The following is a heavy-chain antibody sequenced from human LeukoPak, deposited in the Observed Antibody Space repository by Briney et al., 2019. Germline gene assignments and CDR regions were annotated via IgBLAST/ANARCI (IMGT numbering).Heavy chain of an antibody. V-gene: IGHV1-8*01. J-gene: IGHJ5*02. D-gene: IGHD6-19*01. CDR1: GYTFTTCD. Sequence: GASVKVSCKASGYTFTTCDINWVRQATGQGLEWMGWMNPNSGNTGYTQKFQGRVTMTRNTSISTAYMELSSLRSDDTAVYYCARDRGSGQKENWFDPWGQGTLVTVSS. CDR3: ARDRGSGQKENWFDP. CDR2: MNPNSGNT.